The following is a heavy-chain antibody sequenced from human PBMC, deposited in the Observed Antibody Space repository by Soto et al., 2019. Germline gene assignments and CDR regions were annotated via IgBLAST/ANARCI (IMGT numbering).Heavy chain of an antibody. Sequence: GGSLRRSCAASGFTFSSYAMSWVRQAPGKGLEWVSAISGSGGSTYYADSVKGRFTISRDNSKNTLYLQMNSLRAEDTAVYYCAKGPLPATASSSSYYYYGMDVWGQGTTVTVSS. CDR2: ISGSGGST. D-gene: IGHD2-2*01. CDR3: AKGPLPATASSSSYYYYGMDV. CDR1: GFTFSSYA. V-gene: IGHV3-23*01. J-gene: IGHJ6*02.